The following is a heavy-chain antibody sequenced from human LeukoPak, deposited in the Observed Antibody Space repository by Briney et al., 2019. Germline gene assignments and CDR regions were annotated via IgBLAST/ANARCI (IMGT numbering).Heavy chain of an antibody. CDR1: GFSFSRYD. CDR3: VRPSIAAAGQDT. V-gene: IGHV3-30*02. D-gene: IGHD6-13*01. CDR2: VRFDGRET. J-gene: IGHJ5*02. Sequence: GGSLRLSCEASGFSFSRYDMHWVRQAPGKGLEWLAFVRFDGRETFYADSVNGRFTISRDNAKNSLYLQMNSLRVEDTAVYYCVRPSIAAAGQDTWGQGTLVTVSS.